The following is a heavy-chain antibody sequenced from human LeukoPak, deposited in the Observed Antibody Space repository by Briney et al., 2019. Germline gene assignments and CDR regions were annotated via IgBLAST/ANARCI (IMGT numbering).Heavy chain of an antibody. Sequence: PSETLSLTCSVSSGSITTYYWNWIRHPPGEEPEWIGYIHHSGSAHYTPSVKSRVTLSIDKSKDQFYLRLTSVSAADTAVYYCARLIGPEAFYFDSWGQGTLVTVSS. CDR1: SGSITTYY. J-gene: IGHJ4*02. CDR3: ARLIGPEAFYFDS. D-gene: IGHD2-2*01. CDR2: IHHSGSA. V-gene: IGHV4-59*08.